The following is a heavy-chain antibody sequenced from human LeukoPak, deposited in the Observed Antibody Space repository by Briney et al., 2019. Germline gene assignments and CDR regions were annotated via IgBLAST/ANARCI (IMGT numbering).Heavy chain of an antibody. D-gene: IGHD1-26*01. CDR2: INSDGSST. J-gene: IGHJ6*02. Sequence: GGSLRLSCAASGFTLSSDWMHWVRQAPGKGLVWVSRINSDGSSTSYADSVKGRFTISRDNSKNTLYLQMNSLRAEDTAVYYCAKCPFSGSYYIFNYYGMDVWGQGTTVTVSS. V-gene: IGHV3-74*01. CDR3: AKCPFSGSYYIFNYYGMDV. CDR1: GFTLSSDW.